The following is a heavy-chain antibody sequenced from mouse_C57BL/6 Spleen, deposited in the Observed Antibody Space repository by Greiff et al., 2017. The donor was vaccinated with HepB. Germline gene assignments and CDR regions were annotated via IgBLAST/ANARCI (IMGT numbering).Heavy chain of an antibody. CDR2: IDPNSGGT. J-gene: IGHJ4*01. V-gene: IGHV1-72*01. CDR3: ARDYSNYPYYAMDY. D-gene: IGHD2-5*01. CDR1: GYTFTSYW. Sequence: QVQLKESGAELVKPGASVKLSCKASGYTFTSYWMHWVKQRPGRGLEWIGRIDPNSGGTKYNEKFKSKATLTVDKPSSTAYMQLSSLTSEDSAVYYCARDYSNYPYYAMDYWGQGTSVTVSS.